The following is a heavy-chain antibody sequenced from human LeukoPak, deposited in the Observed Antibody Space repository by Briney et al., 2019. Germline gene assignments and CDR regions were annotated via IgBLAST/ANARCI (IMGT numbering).Heavy chain of an antibody. J-gene: IGHJ4*02. CDR2: IYYSGST. CDR3: ATGSGYYSGWYFDY. V-gene: IGHV4-59*08. D-gene: IGHD3-22*01. CDR1: GGSISIYY. Sequence: SETLSLTCTVSGGSISIYYWSWIRQPPGKGLEWIGYIYYSGSTNYNPSLKSRVTISVDTSKNQFSLKLSSVTAADTAVYYCATGSGYYSGWYFDYWGQGTLVTVSS.